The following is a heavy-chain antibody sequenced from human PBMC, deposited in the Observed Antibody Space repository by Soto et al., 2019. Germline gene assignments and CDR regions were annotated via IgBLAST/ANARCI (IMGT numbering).Heavy chain of an antibody. D-gene: IGHD3-3*01. Sequence: LRLSCAASGSTFRDYYMSWIRQAPGKGLEWVSYIRSSGSTIYYADSVKGRFTISRDNAKNSLYLQMNSLRAEDTAVYYCARAITIFGVVFDYWGQGTLVTVYS. CDR1: GSTFRDYY. J-gene: IGHJ4*02. CDR2: IRSSGSTI. CDR3: ARAITIFGVVFDY. V-gene: IGHV3-11*01.